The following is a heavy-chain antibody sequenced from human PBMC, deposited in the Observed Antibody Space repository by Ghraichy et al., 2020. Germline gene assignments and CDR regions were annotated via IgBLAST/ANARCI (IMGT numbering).Heavy chain of an antibody. Sequence: SETLSLTCAVYGGSFSGYYWSWIRQPPGKGLEWIGEINHSGGTNYNPSLKSRVTISVDTSKNQFSLKLSSVTAADTAVYYCATTGRIPSGYSGYDDYWGQGTLVTVSS. CDR1: GGSFSGYY. CDR2: INHSGGT. V-gene: IGHV4-34*01. D-gene: IGHD5-12*01. J-gene: IGHJ4*02. CDR3: ATTGRIPSGYSGYDDY.